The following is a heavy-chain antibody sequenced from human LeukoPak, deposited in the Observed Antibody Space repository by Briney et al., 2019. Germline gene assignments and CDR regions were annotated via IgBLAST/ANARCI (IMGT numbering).Heavy chain of an antibody. V-gene: IGHV1-2*02. D-gene: IGHD2/OR15-2a*01. J-gene: IGHJ4*02. CDR1: GFTFTDHY. CDR3: VREGEGPLSKDFDY. CDR2: IGPHSTFT. Sequence: ASVKVSCKSSGFTFTDHYIHWVRQGPGQGLEWMGYIGPHSTFTSSPQEFQGKVTMTRDASMSTAYMELTRLTSDDTAVYYCVREGEGPLSKDFDYWGQGTLVTVSS.